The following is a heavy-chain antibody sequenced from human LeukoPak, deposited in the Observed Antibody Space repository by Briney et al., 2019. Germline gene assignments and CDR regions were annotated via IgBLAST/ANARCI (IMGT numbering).Heavy chain of an antibody. CDR3: ARSDILDY. CDR1: GGSFSGYY. J-gene: IGHJ4*02. CDR2: INHSGST. D-gene: IGHD2-21*02. V-gene: IGHV4-34*01. Sequence: SETLSLTCAVYGGSFSGYYWSWIRQPPGKGLEWIGEINHSGSTNYNPSLKSRVTISVDTSKNQFSLKLSSVTAADTAVYYCARSDILDYGGKEPLVPFSS.